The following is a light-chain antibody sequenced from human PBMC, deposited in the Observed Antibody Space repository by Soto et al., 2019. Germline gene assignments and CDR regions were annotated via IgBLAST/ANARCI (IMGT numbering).Light chain of an antibody. V-gene: IGKV3-11*01. Sequence: EIVMTQSPATLSVSPGERATLSCRASQSVSSNLAWYQQKPGQAPRLLIYDASNRATGIPARFSGSGSGTDFTLTISSLEPEDFAVYYCQQRSNLITFGQGTRLEIK. J-gene: IGKJ5*01. CDR1: QSVSSN. CDR3: QQRSNLIT. CDR2: DAS.